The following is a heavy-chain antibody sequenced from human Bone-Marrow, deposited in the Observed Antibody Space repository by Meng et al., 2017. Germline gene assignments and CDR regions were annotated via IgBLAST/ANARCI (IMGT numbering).Heavy chain of an antibody. CDR1: GGSISSSSYY. CDR3: ARVLVKGIDY. V-gene: IGHV4-39*07. D-gene: IGHD3-3*02. J-gene: IGHJ4*02. Sequence: SETLSLTCTVSGGSISSSSYYWGWIRQPPGKGLEWTGSIYYSGSTYYNPSLKSRVTISVDTSKNQFSLKLSSVTAADTAVYYCARVLVKGIDYWGQGTLVTVSS. CDR2: IYYSGST.